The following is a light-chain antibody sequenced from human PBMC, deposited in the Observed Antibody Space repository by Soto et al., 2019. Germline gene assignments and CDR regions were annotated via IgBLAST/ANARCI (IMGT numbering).Light chain of an antibody. CDR3: QQYHNWPPQYT. CDR2: GAS. Sequence: EIVMTQSPASLSVSPGDGATLSCRASQSVASNVAWYQQKPGQGPRLLIHGASTRAVGVPARFSGSGSGTDFTLTINSPPFEDFAVYYCQQYHNWPPQYTFGQGTKLQIK. V-gene: IGKV3-15*01. CDR1: QSVASN. J-gene: IGKJ2*01.